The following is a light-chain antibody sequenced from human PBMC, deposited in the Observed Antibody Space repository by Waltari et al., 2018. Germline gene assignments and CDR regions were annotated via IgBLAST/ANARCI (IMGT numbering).Light chain of an antibody. J-gene: IGKJ1*01. CDR3: QQYNNWPLT. CDR2: DAS. CDR1: QSVSSN. V-gene: IGKV3-15*01. Sequence: EIVMKQSPATLSVSPGERATLSCRASQSVSSNLAWYQQRPGQAPRLLIYDASTRATAIPARFSGSGSGTEFTLTIDSLQSEDFAVYYCQQYNNWPLTFGQGTKVEIK.